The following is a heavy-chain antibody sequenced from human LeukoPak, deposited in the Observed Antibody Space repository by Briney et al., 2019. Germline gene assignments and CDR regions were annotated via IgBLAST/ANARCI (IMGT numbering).Heavy chain of an antibody. CDR2: IKPDGGEK. CDR1: GFNFSTYW. J-gene: IGHJ4*02. V-gene: IGHV3-7*01. CDR3: ARVNYGSGTCFDY. Sequence: GGSLRLSCAASGFNFSTYWMSWVRQAPGKGLEWVANIKPDGGEKYYVDSVKGRFTISRDNAKNSLNLQMNSLRVEDTAVYYCARVNYGSGTCFDYWGQGTLVTVSS. D-gene: IGHD3-10*01.